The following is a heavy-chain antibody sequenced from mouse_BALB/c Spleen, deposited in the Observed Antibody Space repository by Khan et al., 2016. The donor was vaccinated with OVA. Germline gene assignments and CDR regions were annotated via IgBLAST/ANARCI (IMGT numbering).Heavy chain of an antibody. V-gene: IGHV1-20*02. D-gene: IGHD1-1*01. CDR1: GYSFTGYF. Sequence: VQLKQSGPELVKPGASVKISCKASGYSFTGYFMNWVMQSHGKSLEWIGRINPHIGETFYNQKFKGKATLTVDESSSTAHMELRSLASEDSAVYYCARSCRSDFDYWGQGTTLTVSS. CDR2: INPHIGET. CDR3: ARSCRSDFDY. J-gene: IGHJ2*01.